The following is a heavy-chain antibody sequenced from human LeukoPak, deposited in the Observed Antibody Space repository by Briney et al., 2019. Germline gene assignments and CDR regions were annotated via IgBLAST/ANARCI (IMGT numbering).Heavy chain of an antibody. V-gene: IGHV4-59*01. CDR1: GGSISTFY. D-gene: IGHD3-10*01. CDR3: ARGYGLGSYYKFFDF. Sequence: SETLSLTCTVSGGSISTFYWSWIPQPPGKGLEWIGYIYYSGSTNYNPSLKSRVTISLDTSKNQFSLKLSSVTAADTAVYYCARGYGLGSYYKFFDFWGQGTLVTVSS. J-gene: IGHJ4*02. CDR2: IYYSGST.